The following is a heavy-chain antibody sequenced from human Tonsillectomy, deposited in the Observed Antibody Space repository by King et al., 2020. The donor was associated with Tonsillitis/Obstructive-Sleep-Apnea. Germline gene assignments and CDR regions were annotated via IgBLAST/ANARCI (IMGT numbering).Heavy chain of an antibody. D-gene: IGHD2-21*02. V-gene: IGHV1-69*01. J-gene: IGHJ2*01. CDR3: ARTTGGDLFYWYFDL. Sequence: VQLVESGAEVKKPGSSVTVSCTASGGTFSSYAISWVRQAPGQGLEWMGGIIPIFGTANYAQKFQGRVTITADESTSTAYMELSSLRSEDTAVYYCARTTGGDLFYWYFDLWGRGTLVTVSS. CDR2: IIPIFGTA. CDR1: GGTFSSYA.